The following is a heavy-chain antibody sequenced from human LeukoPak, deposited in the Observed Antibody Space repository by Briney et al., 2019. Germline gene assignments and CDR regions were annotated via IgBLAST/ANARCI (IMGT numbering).Heavy chain of an antibody. D-gene: IGHD3-3*01. V-gene: IGHV3-23*01. CDR2: ISGSGGGT. J-gene: IGHJ4*02. CDR3: ARDQYYDFWSGYNYYFDY. Sequence: PGGSLRLSCAASGFTFSNYAMTWVRQAPGKGLEWVSVISGSGGGTHYADSVKGRFTISRDNSKNTVYLQMSSLRAEDTAVYYCARDQYYDFWSGYNYYFDYWGQGTLVTVSS. CDR1: GFTFSNYA.